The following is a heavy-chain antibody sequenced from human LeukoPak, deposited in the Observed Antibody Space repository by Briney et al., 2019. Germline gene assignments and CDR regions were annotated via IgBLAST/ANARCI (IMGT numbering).Heavy chain of an antibody. CDR2: FDPEDGET. V-gene: IGHV1-24*01. Sequence: GASVKVSCKVSGYTLTELSLHWVRQAPGRGLEWMGGFDPEDGETFYAQKFQGRVTMTEDTSTDTAYMELSSLRSEDTAVYYCATRDDILTGYYNNAFDIWGQGTMVTVSS. CDR3: ATRDDILTGYYNNAFDI. J-gene: IGHJ3*02. CDR1: GYTLTELS. D-gene: IGHD3-9*01.